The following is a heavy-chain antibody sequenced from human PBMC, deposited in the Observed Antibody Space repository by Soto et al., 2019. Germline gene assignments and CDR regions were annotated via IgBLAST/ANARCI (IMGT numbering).Heavy chain of an antibody. Sequence: GGSLRLSCAASGFTFSSYAMTWVRQAPGKGLEWVSAISSSGGSTYYADSVKGRFTISRDNSKNTLYLQMNSLRAEDTAVYYCAKENWNYGYYGMDVWGQGTTVTVSS. CDR1: GFTFSSYA. V-gene: IGHV3-23*01. CDR3: AKENWNYGYYGMDV. J-gene: IGHJ6*02. D-gene: IGHD1-1*01. CDR2: ISSSGGST.